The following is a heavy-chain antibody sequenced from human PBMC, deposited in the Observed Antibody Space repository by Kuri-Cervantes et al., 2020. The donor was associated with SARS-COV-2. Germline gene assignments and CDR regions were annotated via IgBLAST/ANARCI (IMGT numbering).Heavy chain of an antibody. J-gene: IGHJ3*02. Sequence: ESLKISCAVYGGSFSGYYWSWIRQPPGKGLEWIGEINHSGSTNYNPSLKSRVTISVDTAKNQFSLKLSSVTAADTAVYYCARGHWSGYSNAAEMGAFDIWGQGTTVTVSS. D-gene: IGHD3-3*01. CDR2: INHSGST. V-gene: IGHV4-34*01. CDR1: GGSFSGYY. CDR3: ARGHWSGYSNAAEMGAFDI.